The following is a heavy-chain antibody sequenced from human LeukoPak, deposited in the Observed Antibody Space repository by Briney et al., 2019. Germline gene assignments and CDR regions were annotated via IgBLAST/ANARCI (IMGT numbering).Heavy chain of an antibody. Sequence: SGTLSLTCAVYGGSFSGYYWRWIRQPPGKGLEWIGEINHSGSTNYNPSLKSRVTISVDTSKNQFSLKLSSVTAADTAAYYCARRARRRIVATIGDYVDYQDIFDYWGQGTLSPSPQ. J-gene: IGHJ4*02. D-gene: IGHD5-12*01. CDR3: ARRARRRIVATIGDYVDYQDIFDY. CDR2: INHSGST. V-gene: IGHV4-34*01. CDR1: GGSFSGYY.